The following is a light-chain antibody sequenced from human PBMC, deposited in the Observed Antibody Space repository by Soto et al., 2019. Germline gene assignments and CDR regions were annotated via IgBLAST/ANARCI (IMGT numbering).Light chain of an antibody. V-gene: IGKV2-28*01. J-gene: IGKJ1*01. CDR3: MQAIQNQR. CDR1: QSLLHSNGYNY. Sequence: DIVMTQSPLSLPVTPGEPASISCRSSQSLLHSNGYNYLDWYLQKPGQSPQLLIYLGSNRASGVPDRFSGSGSGTDFTLKISRVEAEDAGVYYCMQAIQNQRFGKGTKVDIX. CDR2: LGS.